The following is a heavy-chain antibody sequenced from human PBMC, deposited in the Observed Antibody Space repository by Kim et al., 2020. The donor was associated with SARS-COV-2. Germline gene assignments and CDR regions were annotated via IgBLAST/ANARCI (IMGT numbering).Heavy chain of an antibody. V-gene: IGHV3-23*01. J-gene: IGHJ4*02. CDR3: TQKN. Sequence: GGSLILSCVGSGFTFDNYAMGWVRQAPAKGLEWVAAISARGDEIYYADSVKGRFTISRDNYKNTLFLQMNSLRSEDTALYYCTQKNWGQGTLVTVSS. CDR1: GFTFDNYA. CDR2: ISARGDEI.